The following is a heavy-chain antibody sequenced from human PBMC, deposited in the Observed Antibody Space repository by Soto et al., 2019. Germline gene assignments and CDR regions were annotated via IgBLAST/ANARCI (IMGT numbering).Heavy chain of an antibody. J-gene: IGHJ4*02. CDR3: ARQDDSSGYYSFFDY. Sequence: GESLKISCNVSGYSFTTYWISWVRQTPGKGLEWMARIDPSDSYTNYSPSFQGHVTISTDKSISTAYLQWSSLKASDTAMYYCARQDDSSGYYSFFDYWGQGNLVTLSS. CDR2: IDPSDSYT. V-gene: IGHV5-10-1*01. D-gene: IGHD3-22*01. CDR1: GYSFTTYW.